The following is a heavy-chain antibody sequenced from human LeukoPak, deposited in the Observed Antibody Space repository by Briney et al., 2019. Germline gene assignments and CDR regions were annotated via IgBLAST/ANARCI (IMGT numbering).Heavy chain of an antibody. V-gene: IGHV3-74*01. CDR2: ISNDGSST. CDR3: ARDRWGAFDL. D-gene: IGHD4-23*01. J-gene: IGHJ2*01. Sequence: GVSVRLSCGASGFSFSSNWMHWVRQGPGKGPVWVSRISNDGSSTSYADSVKGRFTISRDNAKNTLSLQMNSLRAEDTAVYYCARDRWGAFDLWGRGTLVTVAS. CDR1: GFSFSSNW.